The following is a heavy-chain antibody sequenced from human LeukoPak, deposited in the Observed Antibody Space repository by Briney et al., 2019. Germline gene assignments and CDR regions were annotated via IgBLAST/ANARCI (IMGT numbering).Heavy chain of an antibody. J-gene: IGHJ4*02. CDR1: GYTLTELS. CDR3: ARGTYFDY. CDR2: FDPEDGET. D-gene: IGHD3/OR15-3a*01. Sequence: ASVKVSCKVSGYTLTELSMHWVRQAPGKGLEWMGGFDPEDGETIYAQKFQGRVTMTRDTSTSTVYMELRSLRSDDTAVYYCARGTYFDYWGQGTLVTVSS. V-gene: IGHV1-24*01.